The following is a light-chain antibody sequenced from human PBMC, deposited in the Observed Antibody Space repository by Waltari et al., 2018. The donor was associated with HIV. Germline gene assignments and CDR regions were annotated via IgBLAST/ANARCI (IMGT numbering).Light chain of an antibody. J-gene: IGKJ2*01. CDR2: AAT. CDR1: QNIANY. V-gene: IGKV1-39*01. CDR3: QQSYSTPPYT. Sequence: DIQMTQSPSALSASVRDRVTITCRAGQNIANYVNWYRQKVGEAPKPLVFAATTLHSGVPSRFSASGSGTDFTLTIASLEPEDFAMYFCQQSYSTPPYTFGQGTK.